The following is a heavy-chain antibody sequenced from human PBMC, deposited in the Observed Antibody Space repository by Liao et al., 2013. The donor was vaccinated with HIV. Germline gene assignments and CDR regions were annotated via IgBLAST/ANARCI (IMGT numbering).Heavy chain of an antibody. J-gene: IGHJ6*03. Sequence: QVQLQQWGAGLLKPSETLSLTCAVYGGSFSGYYWSWIRQPPGKGLEWIGYIYYSGSTDYNPSLKTRVTISVDTSKNQFSLKLSSVTAADTAVYYCARERPHKRNYYYYYMDVWGKGTTVTVSS. CDR3: ARERPHKRNYYYYYMDV. CDR1: GGSFSGYY. CDR2: IYYSGST. V-gene: IGHV4-34*11. D-gene: IGHD5-24*01.